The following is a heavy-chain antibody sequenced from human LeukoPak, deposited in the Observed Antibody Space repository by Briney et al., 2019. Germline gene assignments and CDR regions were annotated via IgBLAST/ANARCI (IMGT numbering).Heavy chain of an antibody. V-gene: IGHV1-18*01. CDR2: ISPYNGNT. D-gene: IGHD6-19*01. Sequence: ASVKVSCKASGYDFTSVGITWVRRAPGQGLEWMGWISPYNGNTRYAQKFQGRVAMTTDTFTTTAYMELRGLRFNDTAVYYCAGAGPGSGWYFDYWGQGTLVTVSS. CDR3: AGAGPGSGWYFDY. CDR1: GYDFTSVG. J-gene: IGHJ4*02.